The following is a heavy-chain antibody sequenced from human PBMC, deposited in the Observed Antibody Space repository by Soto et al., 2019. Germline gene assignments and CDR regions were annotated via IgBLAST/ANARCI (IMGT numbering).Heavy chain of an antibody. V-gene: IGHV1-69*12. Sequence: QVQLVQSGAEVKKPGSSVKVSCKASGGTFSSYAISWVRQAPGQGLEWMGGIIPIFGTADYAQKIQGRVTITADESTSTAYMELSSLRSEDTAVYYCASHSGSSPEGRYYYGIDVWGQGTTVTVSS. CDR2: IIPIFGTA. D-gene: IGHD1-26*01. CDR3: ASHSGSSPEGRYYYGIDV. J-gene: IGHJ6*02. CDR1: GGTFSSYA.